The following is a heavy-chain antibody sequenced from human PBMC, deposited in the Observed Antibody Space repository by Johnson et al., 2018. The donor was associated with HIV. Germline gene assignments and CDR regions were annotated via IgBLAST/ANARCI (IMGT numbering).Heavy chain of an antibody. V-gene: IGHV3-7*03. CDR1: GFIFSSYW. J-gene: IGHJ3*02. CDR3: ARVNEDLLYAFDI. Sequence: EVQLVESGGGLVQPGGSLRLSCAASGFIFSSYWMSWVRQAPGRGLEWVANIKQDGSEKYYVDSVKGRFTISRDNAKNSLYLQMNSLRAEDTAVYYCARVNEDLLYAFDIWGQGTMVIVSS. CDR2: IKQDGSEK. D-gene: IGHD1-1*01.